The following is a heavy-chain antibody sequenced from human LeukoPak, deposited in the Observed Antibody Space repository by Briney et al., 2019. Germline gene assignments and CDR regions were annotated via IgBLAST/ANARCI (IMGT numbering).Heavy chain of an antibody. J-gene: IGHJ4*02. D-gene: IGHD3-10*01. CDR2: IKSKTDGGTT. V-gene: IGHV3-15*07. Sequence: PGGSLRLSCAASGFTFSNAWMNWVRQAPGKGLEWVGRIKSKTDGGTTDYAVPVKGRFTISRDDSKNTLYLQMNSLKTEDTAVYYCTTPRGGIMTFDYWGQGTLVTVSS. CDR1: GFTFSNAW. CDR3: TTPRGGIMTFDY.